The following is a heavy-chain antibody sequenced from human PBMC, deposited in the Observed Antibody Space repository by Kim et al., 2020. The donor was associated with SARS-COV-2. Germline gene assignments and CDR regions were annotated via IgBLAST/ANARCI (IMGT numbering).Heavy chain of an antibody. J-gene: IGHJ4*02. Sequence: DGWSIYYADSVKGRFTNSRDNANNMVYLQMNSLRGDDTAIYYCTSIFEYWGQGALVTVSS. D-gene: IGHD3-3*02. V-gene: IGHV3-74*01. CDR2: DGWSI. CDR3: TSIFEY.